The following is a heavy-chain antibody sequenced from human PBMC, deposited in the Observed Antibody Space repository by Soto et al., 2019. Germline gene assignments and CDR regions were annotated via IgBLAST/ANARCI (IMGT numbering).Heavy chain of an antibody. CDR3: ARETPFDIVPGDSKMYMNF. CDR2: ISSSGLTT. J-gene: IGHJ4*02. CDR1: GFSFGDFY. D-gene: IGHD2-21*01. V-gene: IGHV3-11*01. Sequence: QVHLVEAGGGLVRPGGSLRLSCAASGFSFGDFYMNWIRLAPGRGLEWVSYISSSGLTTYYGDSMRGRFTTSRDNAQKTIYLQINSLRVDDTAVYFCARETPFDIVPGDSKMYMNFWGTGTQVTV.